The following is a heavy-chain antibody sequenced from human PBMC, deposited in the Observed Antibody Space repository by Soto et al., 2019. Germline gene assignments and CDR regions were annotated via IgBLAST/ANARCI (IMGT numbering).Heavy chain of an antibody. D-gene: IGHD2-8*01. V-gene: IGHV3-23*01. CDR3: AKERDNGADRYYFYY. Sequence: EVQLLESGGILVHPGGSLRLSCAASGFTFSSYAMTWVRQAPGKGLEWVSASSGGGDSIYYADSVKGRFTISRDQSKNTLYLQMHSLRAEDTAVYFCAKERDNGADRYYFYYWGQGTLVTVSS. CDR2: SSGGGDSI. J-gene: IGHJ4*02. CDR1: GFTFSSYA.